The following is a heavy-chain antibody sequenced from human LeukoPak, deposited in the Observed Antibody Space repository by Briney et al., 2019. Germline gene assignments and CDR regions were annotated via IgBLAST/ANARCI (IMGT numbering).Heavy chain of an antibody. CDR3: ARGDYYDSSGFYHGAFDI. D-gene: IGHD3-22*01. V-gene: IGHV3-7*01. CDR2: IKQDGSEK. Sequence: GGSLRLSCAASGFTFSDYWMSWVRQAPGKGLEWVANIKQDGSEKYYVDSVKGRFTISRDNAKNSLYLQMNSLRAEDTAVYYCARGDYYDSSGFYHGAFDIWGQGTMVTVSS. J-gene: IGHJ3*02. CDR1: GFTFSDYW.